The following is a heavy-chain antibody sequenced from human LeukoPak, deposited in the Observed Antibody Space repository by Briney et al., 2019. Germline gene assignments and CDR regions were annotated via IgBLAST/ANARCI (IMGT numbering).Heavy chain of an antibody. CDR3: ARGGYSYGSFDY. CDR1: GGSISSYY. D-gene: IGHD5-18*01. Sequence: SETLSLTCTVSGGSISSYYWSRIRQPAGKGLEWIGRIYTSGRTNYNPSLKSRVTMSVDTSKNQFSLKLSSVTAADTAVYYCARGGYSYGSFDYWGQGTLVTVSS. V-gene: IGHV4-4*07. J-gene: IGHJ4*02. CDR2: IYTSGRT.